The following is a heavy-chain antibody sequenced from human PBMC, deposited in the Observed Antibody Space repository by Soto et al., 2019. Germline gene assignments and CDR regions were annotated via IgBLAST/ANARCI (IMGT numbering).Heavy chain of an antibody. V-gene: IGHV4-31*03. D-gene: IGHD1-7*01. CDR1: GDSISSGGSS. CDR2: IYYSGST. Sequence: SETLSLTCTVSGDSISSGGSSWSWIRQRPGKGLEWIGYIYYSGSTHYNPSLKSRVTISVDTSKDQFSLKLGSLTAADTAVYYCARGTTGNNWFDPWGQRTLVTVSS. CDR3: ARGTTGNNWFDP. J-gene: IGHJ5*02.